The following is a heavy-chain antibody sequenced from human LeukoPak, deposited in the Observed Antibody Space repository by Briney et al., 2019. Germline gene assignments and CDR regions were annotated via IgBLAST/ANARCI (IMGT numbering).Heavy chain of an antibody. J-gene: IGHJ3*02. Sequence: SETLSLTCTVSGGSISSYYWSWIRQPPGKGLEWIGYIYYSGSTNYNPSLKSRVTISVDTSKNQFSLKLSSVTAADTAVYYCARDYRSIAVAGPENDAFDIWGQGTMVTVSS. CDR2: IYYSGST. CDR3: ARDYRSIAVAGPENDAFDI. D-gene: IGHD6-19*01. CDR1: GGSISSYY. V-gene: IGHV4-59*01.